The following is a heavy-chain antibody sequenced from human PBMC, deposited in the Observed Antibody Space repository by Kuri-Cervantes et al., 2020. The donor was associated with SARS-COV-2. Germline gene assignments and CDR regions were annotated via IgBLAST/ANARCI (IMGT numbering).Heavy chain of an antibody. Sequence: GGSLRLSCATSGFTFSSYAMHWVRQAPGKGLEWVAFISYDGKHKKCIGSGKGRFAISRDNSQNTLLLQMTSLRSEDTAMYYCAKDHFDVHDFWGQGTLVTVSS. D-gene: IGHD3-9*01. CDR1: GFTFSSYA. CDR2: ISYDGKHK. CDR3: AKDHFDVHDF. V-gene: IGHV3-30*09. J-gene: IGHJ4*02.